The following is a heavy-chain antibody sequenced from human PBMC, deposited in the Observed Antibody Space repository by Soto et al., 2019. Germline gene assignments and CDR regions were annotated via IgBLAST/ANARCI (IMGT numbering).Heavy chain of an antibody. CDR2: IWYDGSNK. Sequence: QVQLVESGGGVVQPGRSLRLSCAASGFTFSSYGMHWVRQAPGKGLEWVAVIWYDGSNKYYADSVKGRFTISRDNSKNTLYLQMNSLRDEDTAVYYCARDRGPQLVSGWFDPWGQGTLVTVSS. D-gene: IGHD6-13*01. J-gene: IGHJ5*02. CDR3: ARDRGPQLVSGWFDP. V-gene: IGHV3-33*01. CDR1: GFTFSSYG.